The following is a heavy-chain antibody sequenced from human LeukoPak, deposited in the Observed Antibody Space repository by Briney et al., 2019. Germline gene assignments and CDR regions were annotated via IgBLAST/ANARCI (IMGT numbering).Heavy chain of an antibody. CDR3: ARGGPMVRGSGYNWRY. CDR1: EYTFTGYY. V-gene: IGHV1-2*02. Sequence: EASVKVSCKASEYTFTGYYMHWVRQAPGQGPEWMGWINPNNGGTNYVQKFQGRVTMTRDTSISISTAYMELSSLRSDDTAVYYCARGGPMVRGSGYNWRYWGQGTLVTVSS. D-gene: IGHD5-24*01. J-gene: IGHJ4*02. CDR2: INPNNGGT.